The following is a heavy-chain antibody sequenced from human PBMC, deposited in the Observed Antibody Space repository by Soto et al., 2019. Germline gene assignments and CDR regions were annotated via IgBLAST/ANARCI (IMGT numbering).Heavy chain of an antibody. V-gene: IGHV5-10-1*01. J-gene: IGHJ6*02. CDR1: GYSFTSYW. CDR2: IDPSDSYT. CDR3: SSLNRPHYYRMDV. Sequence: GESLKISCKGSGYSFTSYWISWVRQMPGKGLEWMGRIDPSDSYTNYSPSFQGHVTISADKSISTAYLQWSSLKASDTAMYYCSSLNRPHYYRMDVWGQGTTVPGSS.